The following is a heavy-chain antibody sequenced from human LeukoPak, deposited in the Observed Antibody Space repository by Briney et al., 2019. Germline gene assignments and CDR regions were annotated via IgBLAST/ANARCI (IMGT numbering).Heavy chain of an antibody. V-gene: IGHV1-69*05. D-gene: IGHD2-15*01. Sequence: ASVKVSCKASGGTFSSYAISWVRQAPGQGLEWIGGIIPIFGTANYAQKFQGRVTITTDESTSTAYMELSSLRSEDTAVYYCARDRSPNCSGGSCYSDLDYWGQGTLVTVSS. CDR2: IIPIFGTA. CDR3: ARDRSPNCSGGSCYSDLDY. CDR1: GGTFSSYA. J-gene: IGHJ4*02.